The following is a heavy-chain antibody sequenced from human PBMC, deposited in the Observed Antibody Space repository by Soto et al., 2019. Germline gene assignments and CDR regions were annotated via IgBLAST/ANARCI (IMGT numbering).Heavy chain of an antibody. V-gene: IGHV3-30*14. J-gene: IGHJ6*02. CDR2: ISYDSTKT. CDR3: ARTRSAWSDFHYYSLDV. D-gene: IGHD1-26*01. CDR1: GFTLSSYA. Sequence: PGWSLRLSCAASGFTLSSYAMHWVRQAPGKGLEWVAFISYDSTKTYYADSVKGRFTISRDNSNSALYVQMNSLTGEDTAVYYCARTRSAWSDFHYYSLDVWGQGTTVTVSS.